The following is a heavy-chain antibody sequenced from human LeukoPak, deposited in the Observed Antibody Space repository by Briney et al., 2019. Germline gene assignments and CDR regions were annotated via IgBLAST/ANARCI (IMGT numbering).Heavy chain of an antibody. CDR1: GVSIGSYF. Sequence: SETLSLTCTVSGVSIGSYFWSWIRQPPGKGLEWLGYIYNAGTTNYSPSLQSRLNITVDTSKNQFSLKLSSVPAADTAVYYCARHERDTSWYYFDYWGQGTLVTVSS. CDR3: ARHERDTSWYYFDY. CDR2: IYNAGTT. V-gene: IGHV4-59*08. J-gene: IGHJ4*02.